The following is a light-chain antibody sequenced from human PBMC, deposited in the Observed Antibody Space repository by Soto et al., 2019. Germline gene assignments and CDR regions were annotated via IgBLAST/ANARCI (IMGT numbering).Light chain of an antibody. CDR1: QSVNSY. V-gene: IGKV3-15*01. CDR3: QQYNNWPRT. J-gene: IGKJ1*01. CDR2: GAS. Sequence: ENLLTQSPATLSLSPGDRAPLSCRASQSVNSYLAWYQQKPGQAPRLLIYGASTRATGIPARFSGSGSGTEFTLTISSLQSEDFAVYYCQQYNNWPRTFGQGTKVDIK.